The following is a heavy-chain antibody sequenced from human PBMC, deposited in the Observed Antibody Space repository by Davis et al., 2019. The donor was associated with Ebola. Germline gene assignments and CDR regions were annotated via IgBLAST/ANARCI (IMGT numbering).Heavy chain of an antibody. J-gene: IGHJ4*02. CDR1: GFSFTSYG. D-gene: IGHD3-10*01. CDR2: ISSTSNYV. Sequence: GESLKISCVASGFSFTSYGMNWVRQAPGKGLEWVSSISSTSNYVYYADSVKGRFTISRDNAKNSLYLQMSSLSAEDTAVYYCASGEFVDFWGQGTLVTVSS. V-gene: IGHV3-21*04. CDR3: ASGEFVDF.